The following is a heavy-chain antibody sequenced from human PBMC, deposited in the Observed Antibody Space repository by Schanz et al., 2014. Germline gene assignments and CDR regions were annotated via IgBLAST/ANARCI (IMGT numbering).Heavy chain of an antibody. J-gene: IGHJ5*02. CDR1: GGSISSATYY. D-gene: IGHD5-12*01. V-gene: IGHV4-61*02. CDR3: ARGGSVATIAPYTWFDP. Sequence: QVQLQESGPGLVKPSQTLSLTCTVSGGSISSATYYWSWVRQPAGKGLEWIGRIYSRGSSTYNPSRKRRVTIPTDTSNNQPPLKLTAVTAADTAVYYCARGGSVATIAPYTWFDPWGQGTLVTVSS. CDR2: IYSRGSS.